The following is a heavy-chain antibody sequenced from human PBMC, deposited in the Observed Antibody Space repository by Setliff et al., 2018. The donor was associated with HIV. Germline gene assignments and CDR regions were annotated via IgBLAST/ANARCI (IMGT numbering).Heavy chain of an antibody. V-gene: IGHV1-3*04. CDR1: GYTFTYYP. J-gene: IGHJ4*02. CDR2: INTDNGYT. CDR3: SVGAGGGGD. Sequence: ASVKVSCKASGYTFTYYPMHWVRQAPGQRLEWMGWINTDNGYTKYSQKFQGRVTITGDTSASTAYRELSSRRSEDTAVYYCSVGAGGGGDWGQGTLVTVSS. D-gene: IGHD3-10*01.